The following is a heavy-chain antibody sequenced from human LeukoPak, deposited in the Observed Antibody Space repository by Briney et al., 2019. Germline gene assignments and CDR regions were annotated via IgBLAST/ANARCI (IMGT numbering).Heavy chain of an antibody. CDR1: GGSISSYY. D-gene: IGHD3-3*01. CDR3: ARGYYDFWSGYMPMAFDYYYGMDV. V-gene: IGHV4-59*01. CDR2: IYYSGST. Sequence: SETLSLTCTVSGGSISSYYWSWIRQPPGKGLEWIGYIYYSGSTNYNPSLKSRVTISVDTSKNQFSLKLSSVTAADTAVYYCARGYYDFWSGYMPMAFDYYYGMDVWGQGTTVTVSS. J-gene: IGHJ6*02.